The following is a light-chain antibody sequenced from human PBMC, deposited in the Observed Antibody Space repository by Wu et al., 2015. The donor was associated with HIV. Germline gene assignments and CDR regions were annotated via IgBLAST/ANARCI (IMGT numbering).Light chain of an antibody. CDR1: QGISSA. CDR3: QQYNRDWS. Sequence: AIQLTQSPSSLSASVGDRVTITCRASQGISSALAWYQQKPGKAPKFLIYDASSLESGVPSRFSGSGSGTDFTLTISSLQPDDFATYYCQQYNRDWSFGQGTKLEIK. J-gene: IGKJ2*03. V-gene: IGKV1-13*02. CDR2: DAS.